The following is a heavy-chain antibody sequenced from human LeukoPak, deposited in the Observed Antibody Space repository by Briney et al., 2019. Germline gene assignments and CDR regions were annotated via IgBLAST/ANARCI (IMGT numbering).Heavy chain of an antibody. Sequence: GGSLRLSCAASGFTFSNYGMHWVRQAPGKGLEWVSYISSSGSTIYYADSVKGRFTISRDNAKNSLYLQMNSLRAEDTAVYYCAKMRGVAPMRLWYFDYWGQGTLVTVSS. D-gene: IGHD2-15*01. V-gene: IGHV3-48*04. CDR3: AKMRGVAPMRLWYFDY. J-gene: IGHJ4*02. CDR1: GFTFSNYG. CDR2: ISSSGSTI.